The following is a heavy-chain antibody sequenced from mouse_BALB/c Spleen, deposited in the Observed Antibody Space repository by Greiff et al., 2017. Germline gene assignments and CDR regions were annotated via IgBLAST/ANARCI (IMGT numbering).Heavy chain of an antibody. CDR3: ARFKGKGAMDD. J-gene: IGHJ4*01. CDR1: GYTFTNYW. Sequence: QVQLQQSGAELVRPGTSVKISCKASGYTFTNYWLGWVKQRPGHGLEWIGDIYPGGGYTNYNEKFKGKATLTADTSSSTAYMQLSSLTSEDSAVYFCARFKGKGAMDDWGQGTSVTVSS. D-gene: IGHD1-3*01. CDR2: IYPGGGYT. V-gene: IGHV1-63*02.